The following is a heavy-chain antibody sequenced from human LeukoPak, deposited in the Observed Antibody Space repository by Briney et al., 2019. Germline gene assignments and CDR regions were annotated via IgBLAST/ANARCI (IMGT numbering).Heavy chain of an antibody. D-gene: IGHD3-22*01. CDR3: AKEGRPKSGGGYYDY. V-gene: IGHV3-23*01. CDR2: VNENGGRT. CDR1: GFSFSSYA. J-gene: IGHJ4*02. Sequence: QPGGSLRPSCAASGFSFSSYAMGWVRQAPGKGLEWVSTVNENGGRTYYADSVKGRFTMSRDNSKDTLYLQMNSLRAEDTAVYYCAKEGRPKSGGGYYDYWGQGTRVTVSS.